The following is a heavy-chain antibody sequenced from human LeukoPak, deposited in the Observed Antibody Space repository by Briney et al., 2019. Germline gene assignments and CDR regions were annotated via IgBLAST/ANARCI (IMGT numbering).Heavy chain of an antibody. D-gene: IGHD3-3*01. J-gene: IGHJ4*02. Sequence: GGSLRLSCEASGFTFNTCAMSWVRQAPGKGLEWVSAISESGSGTYYADSVKGRFTISRDNSKNTLYPQMNSLRVDDTALYYCAKGVFGVNRAFDYWGQGTLVTVSS. V-gene: IGHV3-23*01. CDR3: AKGVFGVNRAFDY. CDR2: ISESGSGT. CDR1: GFTFNTCA.